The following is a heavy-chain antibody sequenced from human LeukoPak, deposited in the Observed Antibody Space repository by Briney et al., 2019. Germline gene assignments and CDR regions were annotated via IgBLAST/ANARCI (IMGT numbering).Heavy chain of an antibody. V-gene: IGHV3-11*04. CDR3: ATLGYCSSTSCSNAFDI. D-gene: IGHD2-2*01. Sequence: KSGGSLRLSCAASGFTFSDYYMSWIRQAPGKGLEWVSYISSSSSTIYYADSVKGRFTISRDNAKNSLYLQMNSLRAEDTAVYYCATLGYCSSTSCSNAFDIWGQGTMVTVSS. CDR2: ISSSSSTI. J-gene: IGHJ3*02. CDR1: GFTFSDYY.